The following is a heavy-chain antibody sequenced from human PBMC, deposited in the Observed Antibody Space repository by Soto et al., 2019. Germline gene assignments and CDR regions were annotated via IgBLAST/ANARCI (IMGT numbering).Heavy chain of an antibody. Sequence: GGSLRLSCVASGFTFRTYAMNWVRQAPGKGLEWVSGIRGFSPYTFYAESVKGRFTISRDNAKNSLYLQMNSLGVEDTAVYYCARDRGYDAHDYYYNAMDVWGQGTTVTVSS. CDR2: IRGFSPYT. J-gene: IGHJ6*02. CDR3: ARDRGYDAHDYYYNAMDV. V-gene: IGHV3-21*01. D-gene: IGHD2-15*01. CDR1: GFTFRTYA.